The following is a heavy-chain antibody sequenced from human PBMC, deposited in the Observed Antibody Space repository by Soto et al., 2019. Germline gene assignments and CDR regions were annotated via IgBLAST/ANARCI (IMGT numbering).Heavy chain of an antibody. Sequence: EVQLVESGGGLVQPWGSLRLSCAASGFTFSSYSMNWVRQAPGKGLEWVSYISSSSSTIYYADSVKGRFTISRDNAKNSLYLQMNSLRDEDTAVYYCARGGYCSSTSCYRSSFDIWGQGTMVTVSS. CDR3: ARGGYCSSTSCYRSSFDI. CDR2: ISSSSSTI. V-gene: IGHV3-48*02. D-gene: IGHD2-2*01. CDR1: GFTFSSYS. J-gene: IGHJ3*02.